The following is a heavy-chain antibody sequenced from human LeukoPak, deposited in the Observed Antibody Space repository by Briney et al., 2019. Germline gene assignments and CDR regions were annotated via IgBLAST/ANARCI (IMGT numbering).Heavy chain of an antibody. J-gene: IGHJ6*03. D-gene: IGHD2-2*01. CDR1: GGSISSSSYY. CDR3: ARHNIIVPAAYYYYYYMDV. CDR2: IYYRGST. V-gene: IGHV4-39*01. Sequence: SETLSLTCTVSGGSISSSSYYWRWLRQPPGTGLEGLGSIYYRGSTYYNPSLKRRVTISVDTSKNQFSLKLSSVTAADTVVYYCARHNIIVPAAYYYYYYMDVWGKGTTVTVSS.